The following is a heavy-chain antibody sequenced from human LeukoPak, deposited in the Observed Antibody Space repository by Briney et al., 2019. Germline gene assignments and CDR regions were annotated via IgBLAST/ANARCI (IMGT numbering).Heavy chain of an antibody. CDR1: GGSFSGYY. J-gene: IGHJ4*02. D-gene: IGHD5-12*01. V-gene: IGHV4-34*01. Sequence: SETLSLTCGVSGGSFSGYYWSWIRQPPGKGLEWIGETNHSGRTSYNPSLKSRVTISVDTSKNQFSLKLSSVTAADTAVYYCARGSGYSGYDLGYEYYFDYWGQGTLVTVSS. CDR2: TNHSGRT. CDR3: ARGSGYSGYDLGYEYYFDY.